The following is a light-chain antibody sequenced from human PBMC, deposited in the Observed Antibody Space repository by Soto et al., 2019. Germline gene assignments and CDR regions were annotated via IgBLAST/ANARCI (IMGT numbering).Light chain of an antibody. CDR1: RSVSDTL. V-gene: IGKV3-20*01. Sequence: EIVLTQSPGTLSLSPGERATLSGRADRSVSDTLLTWFQPKPGQAPRXXILGTSNRDPGIPDRFSGSGAGTECTRTISRLEPEDFEVDDCQQYGSSTQTFGQGTQVDIK. CDR2: GTS. CDR3: QQYGSSTQT. J-gene: IGKJ1*01.